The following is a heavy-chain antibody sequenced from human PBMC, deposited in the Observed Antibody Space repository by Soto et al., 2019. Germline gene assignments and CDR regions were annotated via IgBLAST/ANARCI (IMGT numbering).Heavy chain of an antibody. CDR1: GYSFTSYW. J-gene: IGHJ6*02. D-gene: IGHD6-13*01. CDR2: IYPGDSDT. CDR3: ARQGSSFDYYYGMDV. V-gene: IGHV5-51*01. Sequence: GESLKNSCKGSGYSFTSYWIGWVRQMPGKGLEWMGIIYPGDSDTRYSPSFQGQVTISADKSISTAYLQWSSLKASDTAMYYCARQGSSFDYYYGMDVWGQGTTVTVSS.